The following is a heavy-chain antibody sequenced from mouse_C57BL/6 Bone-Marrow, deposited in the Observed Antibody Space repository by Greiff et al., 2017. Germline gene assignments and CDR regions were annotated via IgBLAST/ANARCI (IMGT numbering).Heavy chain of an antibody. D-gene: IGHD2-4*01. CDR3: TTPITRGY. CDR2: IDPENGDT. V-gene: IGHV14-4*01. Sequence: EVQLVESGAELVRPGASVKLSCTASGFNIKDDYMHWVKQRPEQGLEWIGWIDPENGDTEYASKFQGKATITADTSSNTAYLQLSSLTSEDTAVYYCTTPITRGYWGQGTTLTVSS. J-gene: IGHJ2*01. CDR1: GFNIKDDY.